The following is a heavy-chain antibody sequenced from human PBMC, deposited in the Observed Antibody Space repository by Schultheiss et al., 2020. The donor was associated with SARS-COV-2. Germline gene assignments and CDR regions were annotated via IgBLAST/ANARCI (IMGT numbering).Heavy chain of an antibody. CDR1: GFTFSSYA. CDR3: ARDRRYYDILTGYFSLHAFDI. CDR2: ISYDGSNK. Sequence: SCAASGFTFSSYAMHWVRQAPGKGLEWVAVISYDGSNKNYADSVKGRFTISRDNSKNTLYLQMNSLRAEDTAVYYCARDRRYYDILTGYFSLHAFDIWGQGTMVTVSS. D-gene: IGHD3-9*01. V-gene: IGHV3-30*04. J-gene: IGHJ3*02.